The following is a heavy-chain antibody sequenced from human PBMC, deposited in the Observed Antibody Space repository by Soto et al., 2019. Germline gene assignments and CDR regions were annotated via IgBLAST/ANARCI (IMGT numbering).Heavy chain of an antibody. CDR2: IKTNAEGGTT. V-gene: IGHV3-15*07. D-gene: IGHD2-15*01. Sequence: EVQLVESGGGFIYPGGSLRLSCAASGLTISNAWMNWVRQAPGKGLEWVGRIKTNAEGGTTDYAAAVKGRFTVSRDDSRNTLYLQMHSLKTEDTAVYYCTTGSVEGVWGQGTTVTVS. J-gene: IGHJ6*02. CDR1: GLTISNAW. CDR3: TTGSVEGV.